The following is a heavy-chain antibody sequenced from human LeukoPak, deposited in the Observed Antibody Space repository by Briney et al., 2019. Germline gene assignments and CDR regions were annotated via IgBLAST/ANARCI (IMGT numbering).Heavy chain of an antibody. Sequence: ASVKVSCKASGGTFSSYAISWVRQAPGQGLEWMGGIIPIFGTANYAQKFQGRVTITADESTSTAYMELSRLRSDDTAVYYCARGDGYCSGGSCMIFDYWGQGTLVTVSS. D-gene: IGHD2-15*01. CDR3: ARGDGYCSGGSCMIFDY. CDR1: GGTFSSYA. CDR2: IIPIFGTA. V-gene: IGHV1-69*13. J-gene: IGHJ4*02.